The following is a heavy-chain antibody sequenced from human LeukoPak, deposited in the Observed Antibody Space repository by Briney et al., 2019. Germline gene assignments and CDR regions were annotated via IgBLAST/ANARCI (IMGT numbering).Heavy chain of an antibody. CDR3: ARARAPGYCSSTSCYTGDFDY. J-gene: IGHJ4*02. Sequence: KPGGSLRLSCAASGFTFSSYSMNWVRQAPGKGLEWVSSLSSSSSYIYYADSVKGRFTISRDNAKNSLYLQMNSLRAEDTAVYYCARARAPGYCSSTSCYTGDFDYWGQGTLVTVSS. CDR1: GFTFSSYS. D-gene: IGHD2-2*02. V-gene: IGHV3-21*01. CDR2: LSSSSSYI.